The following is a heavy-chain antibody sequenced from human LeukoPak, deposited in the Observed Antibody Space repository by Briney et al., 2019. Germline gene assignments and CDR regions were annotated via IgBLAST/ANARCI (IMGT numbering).Heavy chain of an antibody. V-gene: IGHV4-30-2*01. CDR3: ARGGHRSWFDP. CDR1: GGSTSSGGYS. J-gene: IGHJ5*02. CDR2: IYHSGST. Sequence: PSETLSLTCAVSGGSTSSGGYSWSWIRQPPGKGLEWIGYIYHSGSTYYNPSLKSRVTISVDRSKNQFSLKLSSVTAADTAVYYCARGGHRSWFDPWGQGTLVTVSS.